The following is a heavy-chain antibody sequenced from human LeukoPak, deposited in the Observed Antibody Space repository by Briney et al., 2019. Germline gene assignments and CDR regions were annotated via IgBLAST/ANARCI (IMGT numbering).Heavy chain of an antibody. V-gene: IGHV3-33*08. CDR3: ARERGRGAAAGIGAFDI. J-gene: IGHJ3*02. CDR1: GFTFSSYA. Sequence: GGSLRLSCAASGFTFSSYAMSWVRQAPGKGLEWVAVIWYDGSNKYYADSVKGRFTISRDNSKNTLYLQMNSLRAEDTAVYYCARERGRGAAAGIGAFDIWGQGTMVTVSS. D-gene: IGHD6-13*01. CDR2: IWYDGSNK.